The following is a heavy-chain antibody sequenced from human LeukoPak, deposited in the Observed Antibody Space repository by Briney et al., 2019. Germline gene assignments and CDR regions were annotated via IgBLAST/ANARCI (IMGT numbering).Heavy chain of an antibody. J-gene: IGHJ4*02. CDR3: ARDSSWLLDY. Sequence: GGSLRLSCTASGFTFSSHWMTWVRQPPGKGLEWVANIKEDGGVEYYVDSVKGRFTISRDNTKNALYLQMNNLRADDTAVYFCARDSSWLLDYWGQGPLITVSS. V-gene: IGHV3-7*03. CDR2: IKEDGGVE. CDR1: GFTFSSHW. D-gene: IGHD5-24*01.